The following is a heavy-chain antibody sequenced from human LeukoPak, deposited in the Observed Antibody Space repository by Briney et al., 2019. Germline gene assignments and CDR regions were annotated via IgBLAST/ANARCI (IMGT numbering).Heavy chain of an antibody. CDR3: AKGIYCSGTSCLHYYYYMDV. V-gene: IGHV3-30*02. D-gene: IGHD2-2*01. CDR1: GFTFSSYG. J-gene: IGHJ6*03. Sequence: GGSLRLSCAASGFTFSSYGMHWVRQAPGKELEWVAFIRYDGSNKYYADSVKGRFTISRDNSKNTLYLQMNSLRAEDTAVYYCAKGIYCSGTSCLHYYYYMDVWGKGTTVTVSS. CDR2: IRYDGSNK.